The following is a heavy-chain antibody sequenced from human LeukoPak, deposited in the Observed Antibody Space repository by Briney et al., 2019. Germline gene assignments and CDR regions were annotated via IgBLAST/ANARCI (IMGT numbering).Heavy chain of an antibody. Sequence: GASVKVSCKASGYTFTTYGISWVRQAPGQGLEGMGWISAYNGNTNYAQKLQGRVTMTTDTSTSTAYMELRSLRSDDTAVYYCARGAVVVPAATPFDYWGQGTLVTVSS. CDR1: GYTFTTYG. V-gene: IGHV1-18*04. D-gene: IGHD2-2*01. CDR3: ARGAVVVPAATPFDY. J-gene: IGHJ4*02. CDR2: ISAYNGNT.